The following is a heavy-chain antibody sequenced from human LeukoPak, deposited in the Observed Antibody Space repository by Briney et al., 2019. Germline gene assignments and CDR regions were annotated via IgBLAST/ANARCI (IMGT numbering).Heavy chain of an antibody. D-gene: IGHD1-1*01. CDR2: INHSGST. V-gene: IGHV4-34*01. CDR3: ARRNDQYYFDY. J-gene: IGHJ4*02. CDR1: GGSFSGYY. Sequence: SETLSLTCAVYGGSFSGYYWSWIRQPPGKGLEWIGEINHSGSTNYNPPLKSRVTISVDTSKNQFSLKLSSVTAADTAVYYCARRNDQYYFDYWGQGNLVTVSS.